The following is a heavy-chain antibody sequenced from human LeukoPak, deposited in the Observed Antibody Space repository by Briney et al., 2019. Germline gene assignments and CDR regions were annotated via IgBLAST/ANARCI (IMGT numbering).Heavy chain of an antibody. Sequence: PGRSLRLSCAASGFTFSSYAMHWVRQAPGKGLEWVAVISYDGSNKYYADSVKGRFTISRDNAKNTLYLQMNSLRAEDTAVYYCARTPSALRPHGMDVWGQGTTVTVSS. V-gene: IGHV3-30-3*01. J-gene: IGHJ6*02. D-gene: IGHD4-17*01. CDR2: ISYDGSNK. CDR1: GFTFSSYA. CDR3: ARTPSALRPHGMDV.